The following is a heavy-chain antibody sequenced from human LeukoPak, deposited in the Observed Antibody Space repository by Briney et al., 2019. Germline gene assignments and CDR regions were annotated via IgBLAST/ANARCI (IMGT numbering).Heavy chain of an antibody. Sequence: GGSLRLSCAGSGFIFSNYVMNWVRQAPGEGLEWIAGIGGTGLSIDYTASVKGRFTISRDNSRNTLYLQMNSLRSEDTAIYYCVKERMLWFGELSAFDVWGQGTVVTVSS. V-gene: IGHV3-23*01. CDR1: GFIFSNYV. CDR3: VKERMLWFGELSAFDV. D-gene: IGHD3-10*01. J-gene: IGHJ3*01. CDR2: IGGTGLSI.